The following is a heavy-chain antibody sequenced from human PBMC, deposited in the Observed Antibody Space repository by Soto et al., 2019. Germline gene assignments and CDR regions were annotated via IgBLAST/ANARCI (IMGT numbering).Heavy chain of an antibody. CDR1: GDSITTYKW. CDR2: IYDSGNT. CDR3: ATCQLGEYYYAMDI. V-gene: IGHV4-4*02. J-gene: IGHJ6*04. Sequence: PSETLSLTCGVSGDSITTYKWWTWVRQTPGKGLEWIGEIYDSGNTRYNPSLKSRVTISKDTSKNELSLKLNSVTVADTAVYYCATCQLGEYYYAMDIWGKGTTVTVS. D-gene: IGHD7-27*01.